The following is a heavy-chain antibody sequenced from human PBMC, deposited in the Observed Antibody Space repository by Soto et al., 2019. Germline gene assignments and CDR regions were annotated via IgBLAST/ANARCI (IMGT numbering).Heavy chain of an antibody. CDR2: IYDSGST. Sequence: SEPLCVTCSVSGGPITDYWNWIGEVPGKGLEWLGYIYDSGSTYYNPSLKSRISMSLDTSKNQFSLKLSSVTAAYTAVYSCARVNLGYVTAMDVWGQGTTVTVSS. J-gene: IGHJ6*02. CDR3: ARVNLGYVTAMDV. V-gene: IGHV4-31*02. D-gene: IGHD5-12*01. CDR1: GGPITDY.